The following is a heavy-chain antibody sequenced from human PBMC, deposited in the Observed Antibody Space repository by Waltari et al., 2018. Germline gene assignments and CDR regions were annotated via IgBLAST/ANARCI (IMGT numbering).Heavy chain of an antibody. CDR2: IYHSGST. D-gene: IGHD3-22*01. V-gene: IGHV4-38-2*01. CDR3: ARTARNYYDSKDAFDI. Sequence: QVQLQESGPGLVKPSETLSLTCAVSGYSIRSGYYWGGLRQPPGQGLEWIGSIYHSGSTYYNPSLKSRVTISVDTSKNQFSLKLSSVTAADTAVYYCARTARNYYDSKDAFDIWGQGTMVTVSS. CDR1: GYSIRSGYY. J-gene: IGHJ3*02.